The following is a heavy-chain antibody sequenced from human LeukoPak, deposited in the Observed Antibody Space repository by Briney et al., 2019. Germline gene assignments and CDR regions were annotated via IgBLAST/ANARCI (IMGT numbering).Heavy chain of an antibody. D-gene: IGHD5-24*01. J-gene: IGHJ6*02. CDR2: ISYDGSNK. CDR3: ARDRELHGYSRNYYYGMDV. Sequence: GGSLRLSCAASGFTFSSYAMSWVRQAPGKGLEWVAVISYDGSNKYYADSVKGRFTISRDNSKNTPYLQMNSLRAEDTAVYYCARDRELHGYSRNYYYGMDVWGQGTTVTVSS. CDR1: GFTFSSYA. V-gene: IGHV3-30-3*01.